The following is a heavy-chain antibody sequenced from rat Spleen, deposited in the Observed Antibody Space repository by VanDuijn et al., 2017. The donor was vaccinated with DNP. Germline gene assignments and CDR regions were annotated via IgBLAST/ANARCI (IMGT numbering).Heavy chain of an antibody. J-gene: IGHJ2*01. CDR1: GYSITSNY. D-gene: IGHD1-11*01. V-gene: IGHV3-3*01. CDR3: ARGATGDY. Sequence: EVQLQESGPGLVKPSQSLSLTCSVTGYSITSNYWGWIRKFPENKLEWMGYINNAGSTNYNPSLKSRISITRDTSKNQFFLQVNSVTTEDTATYYCARGATGDYWGQGVMVTVSS. CDR2: INNAGST.